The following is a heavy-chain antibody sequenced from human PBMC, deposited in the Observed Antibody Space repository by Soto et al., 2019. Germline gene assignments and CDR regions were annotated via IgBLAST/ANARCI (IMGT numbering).Heavy chain of an antibody. CDR3: ARGITMVRGAETSPGTFAP. Sequence: SLTGAVCCGACSVCYWILIRQPPGKGLEWIGEINHSGSTNYNPSLKSRVTISVDTSKNQFSLKLSSVTAADTAVYYCARGITMVRGAETSPGTFAPWGKRTLVPVFS. V-gene: IGHV4-34*01. D-gene: IGHD3-10*01. J-gene: IGHJ5*02. CDR2: INHSGST. CDR1: CGACSVCY.